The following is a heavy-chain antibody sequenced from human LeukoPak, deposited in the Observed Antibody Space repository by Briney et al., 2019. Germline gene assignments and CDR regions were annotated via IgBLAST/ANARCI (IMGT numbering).Heavy chain of an antibody. D-gene: IGHD2-2*01. J-gene: IGHJ4*02. V-gene: IGHV3-23*01. CDR1: GFTFSNYA. CDR3: AKGVGYCSSTSCYPWYFDY. CDR2: ISGSGGST. Sequence: GGSLRLSCVASGFTFSNYAMTWVRQAPGKGLEWVSAISGSGGSTYYADSVKGRFTISRDNSKNTLYLQMNSLRAEDTAVYYCAKGVGYCSSTSCYPWYFDYWGQGTLVTVSS.